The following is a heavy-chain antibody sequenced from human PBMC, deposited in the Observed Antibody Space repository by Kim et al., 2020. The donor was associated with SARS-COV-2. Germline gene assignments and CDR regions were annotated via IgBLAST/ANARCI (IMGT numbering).Heavy chain of an antibody. CDR2: IKSKTDGGTT. V-gene: IGHV3-15*01. D-gene: IGHD3-10*01. J-gene: IGHJ4*02. CDR3: TTDATMYYYGSTNALDYDY. Sequence: GGSLRLSCAASGFTFSNAWMSWVRQAPGKGLEWVGRIKSKTDGGTTDYAAPVKGRFTISRDDSKNTLYLQMNSLKTEDTAVYYCTTDATMYYYGSTNALDYDYWGQGTLVTVSS. CDR1: GFTFSNAW.